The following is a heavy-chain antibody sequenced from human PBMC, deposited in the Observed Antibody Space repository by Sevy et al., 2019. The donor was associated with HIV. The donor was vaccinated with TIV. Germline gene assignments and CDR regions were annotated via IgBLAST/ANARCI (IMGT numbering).Heavy chain of an antibody. J-gene: IGHJ6*03. D-gene: IGHD3-9*01. CDR1: GFTFSSYW. CDR2: IKQDGSEK. V-gene: IGHV3-7*01. CDR3: ARRGVDILTGYYTFYYYYYMDV. Sequence: GVSLRLSCAASGFTFSSYWMSWVRQAPGKGLEWVANIKQDGSEKYYVDSVKGRFTISRDNAKNSLFLQMNSLGAEDTAGYYCARRGVDILTGYYTFYYYYYMDVWGKGTTVTVSS.